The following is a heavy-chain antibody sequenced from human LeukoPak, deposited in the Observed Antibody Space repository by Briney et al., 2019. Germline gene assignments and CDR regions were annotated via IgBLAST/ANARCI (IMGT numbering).Heavy chain of an antibody. CDR1: GYTFTGYY. Sequence: ASVKVSCKASGYTFTGYYMHWVRQAPGQGLEWMGWINPNSGGTNYAQKFQGRVTMTRDTSISTAYMELSRLRSDDTAVYYCARDYGWYEYYFDYRGQGTLVTVSS. V-gene: IGHV1-2*02. J-gene: IGHJ4*02. D-gene: IGHD6-19*01. CDR3: ARDYGWYEYYFDY. CDR2: INPNSGGT.